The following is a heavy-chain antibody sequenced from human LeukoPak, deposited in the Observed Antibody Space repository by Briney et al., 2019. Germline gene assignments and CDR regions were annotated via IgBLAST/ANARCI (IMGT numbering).Heavy chain of an antibody. CDR1: GGSISSGGYY. V-gene: IGHV4-39*07. J-gene: IGHJ4*02. CDR2: INHSGST. CDR3: ARGGTYYYDSSGSTFDY. Sequence: SETLSLTCTVSGGSISSGGYYWSWIRQPPGKGLEWIGEINHSGSTNYNPSLKSRVTISVDTSKNQFSLKLSSVTAADTAVYYCARGGTYYYDSSGSTFDYWGQGTLVTVSS. D-gene: IGHD3-22*01.